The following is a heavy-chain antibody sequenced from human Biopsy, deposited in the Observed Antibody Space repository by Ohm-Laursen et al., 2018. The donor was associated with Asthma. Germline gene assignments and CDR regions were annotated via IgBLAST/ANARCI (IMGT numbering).Heavy chain of an antibody. CDR2: INSVFGTT. CDR1: RGTFNTYV. J-gene: IGHJ4*02. D-gene: IGHD2-2*01. CDR3: ARKAGSCISRTCYSLDF. V-gene: IGHV1-69*01. Sequence: SSVKVSCKSLRGTFNTYVIGWVRQAPGQGLEWMGGINSVFGTTTYPQKFQDRVTITADDSTSTVYMELSSLRSENTAVYYCARKAGSCISRTCYSLDFWGQGTLVTVSS.